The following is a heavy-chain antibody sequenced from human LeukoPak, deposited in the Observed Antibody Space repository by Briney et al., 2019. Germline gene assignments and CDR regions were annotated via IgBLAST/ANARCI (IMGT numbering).Heavy chain of an antibody. Sequence: PSETLSLTCTVSGGSISSYYWSWIRQPPGKGLEWIGYIYYSGSTNYNPSLKSRVTISVDKSKNQFSLKLTSATAADTAVYYCARDLGSSWFEPLDYWGQGILVIVSS. CDR3: ARDLGSSWFEPLDY. J-gene: IGHJ4*02. V-gene: IGHV4-59*12. D-gene: IGHD6-13*01. CDR2: IYYSGST. CDR1: GGSISSYY.